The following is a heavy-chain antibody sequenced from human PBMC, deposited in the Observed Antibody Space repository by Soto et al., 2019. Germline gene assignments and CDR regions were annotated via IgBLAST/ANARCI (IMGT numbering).Heavy chain of an antibody. CDR1: GFTFSSYA. CDR2: ISGSGAST. Sequence: EVQLLESGGGLVQPGGSLRLSCAASGFTFSSYAMSWVRQAPGKGLEWVSSISGSGASTYYADSVMGRFTISRDNSKNTLYLQMNSLRAEDTAVYYCVKDRGDCTITSCYTTYYYYAMDVWGQGTTVTVSS. V-gene: IGHV3-23*01. D-gene: IGHD2-2*02. J-gene: IGHJ6*02. CDR3: VKDRGDCTITSCYTTYYYYAMDV.